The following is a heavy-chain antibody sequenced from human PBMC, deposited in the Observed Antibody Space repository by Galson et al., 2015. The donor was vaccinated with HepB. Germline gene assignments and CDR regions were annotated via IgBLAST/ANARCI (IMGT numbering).Heavy chain of an antibody. D-gene: IGHD6-6*01. CDR2: ISSSSSYI. Sequence: SLRLSCAASGFTFSSYSMNWVRQAPGKELEWVSSISSSSSYIYYADSVKGRFTISRDNAKNYLYLQMNSLRAEDTAVYYCAREYSRSSSLFYYYSGRDVWFQGTTGTVSS. CDR3: AREYSRSSSLFYYYSGRDV. CDR1: GFTFSSYS. J-gene: IGHJ6*02. V-gene: IGHV3-21*01.